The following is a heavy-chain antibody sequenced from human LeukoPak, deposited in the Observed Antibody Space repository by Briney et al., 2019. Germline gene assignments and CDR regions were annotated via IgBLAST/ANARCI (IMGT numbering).Heavy chain of an antibody. V-gene: IGHV1-2*02. D-gene: IGHD2-2*01. CDR2: INSDSGGT. Sequence: ASVKVSCMASGYTFTGNYMHWVRQAPGQGLEWMGWINSDSGGTNYAQKFQGRVTMTRDTSISTAYMELSRLRSDDTAVYYCARQTRASYYFDYWGQGTLVTVSS. CDR1: GYTFTGNY. J-gene: IGHJ4*02. CDR3: ARQTRASYYFDY.